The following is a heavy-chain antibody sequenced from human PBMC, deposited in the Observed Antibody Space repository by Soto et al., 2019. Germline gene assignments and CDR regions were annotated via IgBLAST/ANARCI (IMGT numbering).Heavy chain of an antibody. J-gene: IGHJ6*02. CDR2: ISYDGSNK. CDR1: GFTFSSYG. V-gene: IGHV3-30*18. CDR3: AKDWRAAVYGMDV. D-gene: IGHD6-13*01. Sequence: PGGSLRLSCAASGFTFSSYGMHWVRQAPGKGLEWVAVISYDGSNKYYADSVKGRFTISRDNSKNTLYLQMNSLRAEDTAVYYCAKDWRAAVYGMDVWGQGTTVTVSS.